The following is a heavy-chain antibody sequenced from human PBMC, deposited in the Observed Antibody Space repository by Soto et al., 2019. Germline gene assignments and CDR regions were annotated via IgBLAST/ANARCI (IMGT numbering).Heavy chain of an antibody. Sequence: ASVKVSCKASGYTFTSYYMHWVRQAPGQGLEWMGIINPSGGSTSYAQKFQGRVTMTRDTSTSTVYMELSSLRSEDTAVYYCARDLITIFGVVTTDYGMEVWGQGTTVTVSS. CDR2: INPSGGST. D-gene: IGHD3-3*01. CDR3: ARDLITIFGVVTTDYGMEV. J-gene: IGHJ6*02. CDR1: GYTFTSYY. V-gene: IGHV1-46*01.